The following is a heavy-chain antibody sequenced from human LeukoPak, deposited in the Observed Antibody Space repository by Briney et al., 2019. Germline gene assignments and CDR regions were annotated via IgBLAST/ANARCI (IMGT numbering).Heavy chain of an antibody. V-gene: IGHV3-9*01. D-gene: IGHD5-18*01. CDR3: AKGYSYGYHTHFDY. Sequence: PGRSLRLSCAASGFTFDDYAMHWVRQAPGKGLKWVSGISWNSGSIGYADSVKGRFTISRDNAKNSLYLQMNSLRAEDTALYYCAKGYSYGYHTHFDYWGQGTLVTVSS. CDR2: ISWNSGSI. J-gene: IGHJ4*02. CDR1: GFTFDDYA.